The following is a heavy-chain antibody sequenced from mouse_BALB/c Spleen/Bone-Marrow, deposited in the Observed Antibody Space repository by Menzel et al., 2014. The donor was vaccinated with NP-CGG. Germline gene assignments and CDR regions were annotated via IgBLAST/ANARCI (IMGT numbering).Heavy chain of an antibody. CDR2: INPNNGAT. CDR1: GYTFTEYT. D-gene: IGHD6-1*01. Sequence: EVNLVESGPELVKPGASVKISCKTSGYTFTEYTMHWVKQSHGKSLEWIGGINPNNGATSYNQKFKGKATLTVDKSSSTAYMELRSLTSEDSAVYFCARRQFGPAWFAYWGQGTLVTVSA. CDR3: ARRQFGPAWFAY. V-gene: IGHV1-22*01. J-gene: IGHJ3*01.